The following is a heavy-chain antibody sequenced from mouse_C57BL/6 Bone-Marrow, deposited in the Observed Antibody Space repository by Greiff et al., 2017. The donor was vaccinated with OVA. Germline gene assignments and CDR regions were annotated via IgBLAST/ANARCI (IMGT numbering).Heavy chain of an antibody. CDR3: ASFYYSNPFAY. D-gene: IGHD2-5*01. Sequence: QVQLKESGPGLVAPSQSLSITCTVSGFSLTSYGVDWVRQSPGKGLEWLGVIWGVGSTNYNSALKSRLSISKDNSKSQVFLKMNSLQTDDTDMYYCASFYYSNPFAYWGQGTLVTVSA. V-gene: IGHV2-6*01. J-gene: IGHJ3*01. CDR2: IWGVGST. CDR1: GFSLTSYG.